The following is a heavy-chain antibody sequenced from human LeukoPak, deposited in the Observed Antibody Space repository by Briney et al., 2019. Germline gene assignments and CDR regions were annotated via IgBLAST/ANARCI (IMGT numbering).Heavy chain of an antibody. D-gene: IGHD3-3*01. CDR1: GFTFSSYA. V-gene: IGHV3-23*01. J-gene: IGHJ6*02. CDR2: ISGSGGST. CDR3: AKTSDYDFWSGRFFYYGMDV. Sequence: GGSLRLSCAASGFTFSSYAMSWVRQAPGKGLEGVSAISGSGGSTYYADSVKGRFTISRDNSKNTLYLQMNSLRAEDTAVYYCAKTSDYDFWSGRFFYYGMDVWGQGTTVTVSS.